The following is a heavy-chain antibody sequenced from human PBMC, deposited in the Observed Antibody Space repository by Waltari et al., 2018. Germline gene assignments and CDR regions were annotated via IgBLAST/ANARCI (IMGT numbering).Heavy chain of an antibody. D-gene: IGHD2-21*02. CDR3: ARGGGGDWEWFDP. CDR1: GGSISGFY. V-gene: IGHV4-59*01. J-gene: IGHJ5*02. Sequence: QVQLQESGPSLLKPSETLSLICTVSGGSISGFYWSWVRQPPGKGLDWIGYLYYTGSTNFNRSHKSRVSMSVDTSKNQFSLKLSAVTAADTAFYYCARGGGGDWEWFDPWGQGTLVTVSS. CDR2: LYYTGST.